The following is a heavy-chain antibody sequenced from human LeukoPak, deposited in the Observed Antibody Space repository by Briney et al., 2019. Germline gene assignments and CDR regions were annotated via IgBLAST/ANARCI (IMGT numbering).Heavy chain of an antibody. J-gene: IGHJ4*02. D-gene: IGHD3-16*01. V-gene: IGHV1-8*01. CDR1: GYTFISYD. CDR2: MNPNSGNT. Sequence: ASVKVSCKASGYTFISYDINRVRQATGQGLEWMGWMNPNSGNTGYAQKFQGRVTMTRNTSISTAYMELSSLRSEDTAVYYCARVMITFGGDPLDYWGQGTLVTVSS. CDR3: ARVMITFGGDPLDY.